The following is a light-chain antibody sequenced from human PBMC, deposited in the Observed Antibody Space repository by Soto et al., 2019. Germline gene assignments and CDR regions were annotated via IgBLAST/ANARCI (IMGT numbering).Light chain of an antibody. CDR1: QGIGDL. CDR3: QQYISFSLT. CDR2: RAS. Sequence: DIQMTQSPSTVSASVGDAVTITCRASQGIGDLLAWYQQKPGKAPKLLIQRASRLETGVPSRFSGGGSGTEFTLTISSLQPDDFATYFCQQYISFSLTFGQGTKVDIK. V-gene: IGKV1-5*03. J-gene: IGKJ1*01.